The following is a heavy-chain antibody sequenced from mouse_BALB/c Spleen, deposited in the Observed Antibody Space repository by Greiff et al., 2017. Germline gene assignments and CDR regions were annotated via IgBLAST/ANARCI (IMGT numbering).Heavy chain of an antibody. D-gene: IGHD2-1*01. CDR2: ISSGGGNT. Sequence: EVKVVESGGGLVKPGGSLKLSCAASGFTFSSYTMSWVRQTPEKRLEWVATISSGGGNTYYPDSVKGRFTISRDNAKNNLYLQMSSLRSEDTALYYCARYSDYGNYPRRYFDVWGAGTTVTVSS. J-gene: IGHJ1*01. CDR3: ARYSDYGNYPRRYFDV. CDR1: GFTFSSYT. V-gene: IGHV5-9*03.